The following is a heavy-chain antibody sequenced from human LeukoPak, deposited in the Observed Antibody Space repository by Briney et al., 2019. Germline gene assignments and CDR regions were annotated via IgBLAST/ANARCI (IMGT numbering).Heavy chain of an antibody. D-gene: IGHD4-17*01. Sequence: ASVKVSCKASGYTFTSYGISWVRQATGQGLEWMGWMNPAGDDAGYAQRFQGRMTLTRDTSVSTVYMELSSLRSDDTAVYYCARGAVTTAVHWHFSLWGRGTLVTVSS. V-gene: IGHV1-8*02. CDR1: GYTFTSYG. CDR2: MNPAGDDA. J-gene: IGHJ2*01. CDR3: ARGAVTTAVHWHFSL.